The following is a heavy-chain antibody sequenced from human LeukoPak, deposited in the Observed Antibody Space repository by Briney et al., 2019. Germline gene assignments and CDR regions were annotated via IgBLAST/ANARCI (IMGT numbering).Heavy chain of an antibody. CDR1: GGTFSSYT. Sequence: SVKVSCKASGGTFSSYTISWVRQAPGQGLEWMGRIIPILGIANYAQKFQGRVTITADKSTSTAYMELSSLRSEDTAVYYCASRLERYCSGGSCYPEDYWGQGTLVTVSS. CDR2: IIPILGIA. V-gene: IGHV1-69*02. D-gene: IGHD2-15*01. CDR3: ASRLERYCSGGSCYPEDY. J-gene: IGHJ4*02.